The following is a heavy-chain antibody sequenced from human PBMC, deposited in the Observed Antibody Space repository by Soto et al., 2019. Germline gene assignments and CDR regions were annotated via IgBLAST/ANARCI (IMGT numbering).Heavy chain of an antibody. CDR1: GGSISSSSYY. V-gene: IGHV4-39*01. CDR2: IYYSGST. CDR3: ARQPKYCSGGSCYSRYGYFDY. D-gene: IGHD2-15*01. Sequence: PSDTLSLTCTVSGGSISSSSYYWGWIRQPPGKGLEWIGSIYYSGSTYYNPSLKSRVTISVDTSKNQFSLKLSSVTAADTAVYYCARQPKYCSGGSCYSRYGYFDYWGQGTLVTVSS. J-gene: IGHJ4*02.